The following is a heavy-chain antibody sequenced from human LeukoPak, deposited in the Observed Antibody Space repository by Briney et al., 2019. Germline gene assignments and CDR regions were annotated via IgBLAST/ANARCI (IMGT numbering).Heavy chain of an antibody. J-gene: IGHJ5*02. D-gene: IGHD3-9*01. Sequence: KPSETLSLTCTVSGGSISSYYWSWIRQPAGKGLEWIGRIYTSGSTNYNPSLKSRVTMSVDMSKNQFSLKLSSVTAADTAVYYCARHPFDWLLYGGRNWFDPWGQGTLVTVSS. CDR1: GGSISSYY. CDR3: ARHPFDWLLYGGRNWFDP. V-gene: IGHV4-4*07. CDR2: IYTSGST.